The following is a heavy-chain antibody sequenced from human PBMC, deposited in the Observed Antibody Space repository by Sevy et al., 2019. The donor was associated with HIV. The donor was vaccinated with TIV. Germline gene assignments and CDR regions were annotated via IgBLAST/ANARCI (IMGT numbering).Heavy chain of an antibody. D-gene: IGHD3-22*01. Sequence: GGSLRLSCAVSGFSFDSYGMTWVRQAPGKGLEWVSAISGSGTRTYYADSVKGRFIISRDNSKNTLDLQMNSLRAEDTAIYCFGKGGGGHYDPDEIAYYFYYYNMDVWGKGTTVTVSS. V-gene: IGHV3-23*01. CDR1: GFSFDSYG. J-gene: IGHJ6*03. CDR3: GKGGGGHYDPDEIAYYFYYYNMDV. CDR2: ISGSGTRT.